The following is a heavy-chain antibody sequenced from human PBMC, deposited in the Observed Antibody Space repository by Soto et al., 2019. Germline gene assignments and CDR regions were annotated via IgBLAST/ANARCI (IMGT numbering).Heavy chain of an antibody. CDR3: ARVPVDCSGGSCYEGPSDY. V-gene: IGHV3-30-3*01. J-gene: IGHJ4*02. CDR2: ISYDGSNK. D-gene: IGHD2-15*01. Sequence: GGSLRLSCAASGFTFSSYAMHWVRQAPGKGLEWVAVISYDGSNKYYADSVKGRFTISRDNSKNTLYLQMNSLGAEDTAVYYCARVPVDCSGGSCYEGPSDYWGQGTLVTVSS. CDR1: GFTFSSYA.